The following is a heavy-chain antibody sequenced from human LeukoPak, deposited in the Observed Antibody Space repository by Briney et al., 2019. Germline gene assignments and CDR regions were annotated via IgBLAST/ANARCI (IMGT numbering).Heavy chain of an antibody. CDR1: GFTFSDYG. Sequence: GGSLRLSCAASGFTFSDYGMHWVRQAPGKGLEWVAVISYDGSNKYYADSVKGRFTISRDNSKNTLYLQMNSLRAEDTAVYYCARDQGGVYYYDSSGYYGFDYWGQGTLVTVSS. CDR2: ISYDGSNK. CDR3: ARDQGGVYYYDSSGYYGFDY. V-gene: IGHV3-30*05. J-gene: IGHJ4*02. D-gene: IGHD3-22*01.